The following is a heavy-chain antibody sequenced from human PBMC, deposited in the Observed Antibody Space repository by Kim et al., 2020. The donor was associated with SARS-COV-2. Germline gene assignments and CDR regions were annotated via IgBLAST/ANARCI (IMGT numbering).Heavy chain of an antibody. CDR2: ISYDGSNK. CDR3: ASNRFRGQLPPKNYYYGMDV. CDR1: GFTFSSYA. J-gene: IGHJ6*02. V-gene: IGHV3-30*04. Sequence: GGSLRLSCAASGFTFSSYAMHWVRQAPGKGLEWVAVISYDGSNKYYADSVKGRFTISRDNSKNTLYLQMNSLRAEDTAVYYCASNRFRGQLPPKNYYYGMDVWGQGTTVTVSS. D-gene: IGHD2-21*01.